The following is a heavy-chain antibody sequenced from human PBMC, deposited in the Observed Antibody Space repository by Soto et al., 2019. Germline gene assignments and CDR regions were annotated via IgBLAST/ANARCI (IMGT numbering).Heavy chain of an antibody. CDR3: ARDVVAVGRDY. CDR2: ISSSSSYI. D-gene: IGHD6-19*01. V-gene: IGHV3-21*01. Sequence: PGWSLRLSCAASGFTFSSYSMNRVRQAPGKGLEWVSSISSSSSYIYYADSVKGRFTISRDNAKNSLYLQMNSLRAEDTAVYYCARDVVAVGRDYWGQGTLVTVSS. J-gene: IGHJ4*02. CDR1: GFTFSSYS.